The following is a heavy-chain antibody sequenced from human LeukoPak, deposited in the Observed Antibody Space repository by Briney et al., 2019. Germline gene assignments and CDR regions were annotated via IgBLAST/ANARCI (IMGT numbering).Heavy chain of an antibody. Sequence: GGSLRLSCAASGFTFSSYGMHWVRQAPGKGLEWVAFIRYDGSNKYYADSVKGRFTIYRDNSKNTLYLQMNSLRAEDTAVYYCAKMSPYQLLSDYWGQGTLVTVSS. CDR3: AKMSPYQLLSDY. D-gene: IGHD2-2*01. V-gene: IGHV3-30*02. CDR1: GFTFSSYG. J-gene: IGHJ4*02. CDR2: IRYDGSNK.